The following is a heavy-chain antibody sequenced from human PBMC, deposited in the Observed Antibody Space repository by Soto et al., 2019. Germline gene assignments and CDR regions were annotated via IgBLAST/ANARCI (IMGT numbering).Heavy chain of an antibody. V-gene: IGHV3-23*01. Sequence: EVQLLESGGGLVQPGGSLRLSCAASGFTFSSYAMSWVRQAPGKGLEWVSAISGSGGSTYYADSVKGRFTISRDNSKNTLYLQMNSLRAEDTAVYYCAKEPFIVVVPAAMLNWFDPWGQGTLVTVSS. CDR2: ISGSGGST. D-gene: IGHD2-2*01. CDR3: AKEPFIVVVPAAMLNWFDP. CDR1: GFTFSSYA. J-gene: IGHJ5*02.